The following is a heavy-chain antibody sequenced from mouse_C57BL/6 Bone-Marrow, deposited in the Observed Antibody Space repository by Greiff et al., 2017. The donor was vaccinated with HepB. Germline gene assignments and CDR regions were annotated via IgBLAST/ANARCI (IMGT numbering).Heavy chain of an antibody. D-gene: IGHD1-1*01. V-gene: IGHV1-5*01. Sequence: EVQLQQSGTVLARPGASVKMSCKTSGYTFTSYWMHWVKQRPGQGLEWIGAIYPGNSDTSYNQKFKGKAKLTAVTSASTAYMELSSLTNEDSAVYYCTRSDYYGSYYAMDYWGQGTSVTVSS. J-gene: IGHJ4*01. CDR2: IYPGNSDT. CDR3: TRSDYYGSYYAMDY. CDR1: GYTFTSYW.